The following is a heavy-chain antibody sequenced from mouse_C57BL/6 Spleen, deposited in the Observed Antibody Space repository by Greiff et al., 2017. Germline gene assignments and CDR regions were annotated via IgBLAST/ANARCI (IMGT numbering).Heavy chain of an antibody. CDR3: ARGAYDGYFYYAMDY. Sequence: QVQLKQSGTELVKPGASVKLSCKASGYTFTSYWMHWVKQRPGQGLEWIGNISPSNGGTNSKGKFTSEATLTVDKSYSTAYMQLSSLTSEDSAVYYCARGAYDGYFYYAMDYWGQGTSVTVSS. CDR1: GYTFTSYW. V-gene: IGHV1-53*01. CDR2: ISPSNGGT. J-gene: IGHJ4*01. D-gene: IGHD2-3*01.